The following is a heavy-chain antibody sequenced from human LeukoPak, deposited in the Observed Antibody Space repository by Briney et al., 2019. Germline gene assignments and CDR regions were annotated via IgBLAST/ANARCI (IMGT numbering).Heavy chain of an antibody. CDR1: GFTFSSYG. D-gene: IGHD6-19*01. CDR3: ARDAAVAGAVNWFDP. CDR2: ISYDGSNK. J-gene: IGHJ5*02. Sequence: GRSLRLSCAASGFTFSSYGMHWVRQAPGKGLEWVAVISYDGSNKYYADSVKGRFTISRDNSKNTLYLQMNSLRAEDTAVYYCARDAAVAGAVNWFDPWGQGTLVTVSS. V-gene: IGHV3-30*03.